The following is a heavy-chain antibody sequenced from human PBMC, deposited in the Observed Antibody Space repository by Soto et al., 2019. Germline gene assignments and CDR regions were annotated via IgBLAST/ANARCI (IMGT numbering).Heavy chain of an antibody. D-gene: IGHD6-19*01. Sequence: VQLLESGGGLVQPGGSLTLSCAASGFTFSDYTMSWVRQAPGKVLECVSVILSDHNTYYEDSVRGRFTISRDNSKNPLYLEMNSLRAEDTAVYYCARRTSGYFGYWGQGTLVTVSS. CDR2: ILSDHNT. CDR3: ARRTSGYFGY. V-gene: IGHV3-23*03. CDR1: GFTFSDYT. J-gene: IGHJ4*02.